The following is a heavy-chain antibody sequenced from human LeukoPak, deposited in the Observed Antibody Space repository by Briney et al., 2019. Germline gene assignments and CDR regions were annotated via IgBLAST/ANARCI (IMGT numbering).Heavy chain of an antibody. J-gene: IGHJ4*02. CDR2: IRSKANSYAT. CDR3: AGSSGWPSSVDFDY. Sequence: PGGSLRLSCAASGFTFSGSAMHWVRQASGKGLEWVGRIRSKANSYATAYAASVKGRFTISRDDSKNTAYLQMNSLRAEDTAVYYCAGSSGWPSSVDFDYWGQGTLVTVSS. V-gene: IGHV3-73*01. CDR1: GFTFSGSA. D-gene: IGHD6-19*01.